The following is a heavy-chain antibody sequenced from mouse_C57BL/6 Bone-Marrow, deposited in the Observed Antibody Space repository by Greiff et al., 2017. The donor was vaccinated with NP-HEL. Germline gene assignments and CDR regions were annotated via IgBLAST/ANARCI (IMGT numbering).Heavy chain of an antibody. Sequence: QVQLKQPGAELVKPGASVKMSCKASGYTFTSYWITWVKQRPGQGLEWIGDIYPGSGSTNYNEKFKSKATLTVDTSSSTAYMQLSSPTSEDSAVYYCARLGWLLRGFAYWGQGTLVTVSA. D-gene: IGHD2-3*01. CDR1: GYTFTSYW. CDR2: IYPGSGST. V-gene: IGHV1-55*01. CDR3: ARLGWLLRGFAY. J-gene: IGHJ3*01.